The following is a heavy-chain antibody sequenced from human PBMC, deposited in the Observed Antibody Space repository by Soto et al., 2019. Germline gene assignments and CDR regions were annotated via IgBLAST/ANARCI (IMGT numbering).Heavy chain of an antibody. D-gene: IGHD1-26*01. CDR1: GAAFSDYT. CDR3: AREGRYNLNS. J-gene: IGHJ4*02. Sequence: SETLSLTCGLSGAAFSDYTWSWVRQAPGGGLHWIGEVNRGGRTKYSPSLTSRVTVSADVFSNKFFLEVRSVGTADTAVYYCAREGRYNLNSWGQGTPVTVSS. CDR2: VNRGGRT. V-gene: IGHV4-34*01.